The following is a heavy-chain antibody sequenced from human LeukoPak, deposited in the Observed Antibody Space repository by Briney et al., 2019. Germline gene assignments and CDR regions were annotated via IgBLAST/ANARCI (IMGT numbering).Heavy chain of an antibody. CDR3: AKGPSPGIAVAGYYFDY. CDR2: ISSTSGYI. Sequence: GGSLRLSCAPSGLSFSSYTIHWVRQAPGKGLEWVSSISSTSGYIHYADSVKGRFSISRDNAKNSLYLQMNSLRAEDTALYYCAKGPSPGIAVAGYYFDYWGQGTLVTVSS. CDR1: GLSFSSYT. D-gene: IGHD6-19*01. J-gene: IGHJ4*02. V-gene: IGHV3-21*04.